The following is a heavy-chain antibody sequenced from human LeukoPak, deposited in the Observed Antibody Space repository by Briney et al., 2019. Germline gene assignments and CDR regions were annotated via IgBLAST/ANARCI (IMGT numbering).Heavy chain of an antibody. D-gene: IGHD1-26*01. CDR2: IDQGGSTK. Sequence: RSGGSLRLPCAASGFTFNTYWMIWVRQAPGKGLEWVANIDQGGSTKYYVDSLKGRFTISRDNAKNSLYLQMNSLRAEDTAVYYCVRDKGGRSGAIYYDAFDVWGQGTMVTVSS. V-gene: IGHV3-7*01. CDR1: GFTFNTYW. J-gene: IGHJ3*01. CDR3: VRDKGGRSGAIYYDAFDV.